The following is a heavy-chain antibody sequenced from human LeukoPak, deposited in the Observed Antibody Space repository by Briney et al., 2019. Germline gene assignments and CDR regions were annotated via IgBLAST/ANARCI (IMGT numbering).Heavy chain of an antibody. CDR3: PRGKIVAPPPFDY. D-gene: IGHD3-22*01. V-gene: IGHV4-61*02. CDR2: IYTSGST. Sequence: SQTLSLTCTVSGGSISSGSYYWRWIRQPAGKGLEWIGRIYTSGSTNYNPSLKSRVTISVDTSKNQFSLKLSSVTAADTAVYYLPRGKIVAPPPFDYWGQGTLVTVSS. CDR1: GGSISSGSYY. J-gene: IGHJ4*02.